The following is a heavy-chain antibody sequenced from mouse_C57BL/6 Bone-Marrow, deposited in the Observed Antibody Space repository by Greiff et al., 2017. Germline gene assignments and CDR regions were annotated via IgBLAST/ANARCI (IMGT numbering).Heavy chain of an antibody. CDR1: GYTFTDYE. Sequence: VKLMESGPELVRPGASVTLSCTASGYTFTDYEMHWVKQTPVHGLEWIGAIDPETGGTAYNPKFKGQAILTADKSSSTAYMELRSLTSEDSAVYYWTEAAQGGRTWFAYWGQGTLVTVSA. CDR3: TEAAQGGRTWFAY. D-gene: IGHD3-2*02. J-gene: IGHJ3*01. V-gene: IGHV1-15*01. CDR2: IDPETGGT.